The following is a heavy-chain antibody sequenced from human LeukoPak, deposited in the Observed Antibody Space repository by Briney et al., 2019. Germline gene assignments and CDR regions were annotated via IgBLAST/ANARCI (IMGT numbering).Heavy chain of an antibody. CDR3: AKDGGYPEYFQH. D-gene: IGHD6-25*01. Sequence: GGSLRLSCAASGFTFSSYGMHWVRQAPGKGLEWVAVISYDGSNKYYADSVKGRFTTSRDNSKNTLYLQMNSLRAEDTAVYYCAKDGGYPEYFQHWGQGTLVTVSS. V-gene: IGHV3-30*18. J-gene: IGHJ1*01. CDR1: GFTFSSYG. CDR2: ISYDGSNK.